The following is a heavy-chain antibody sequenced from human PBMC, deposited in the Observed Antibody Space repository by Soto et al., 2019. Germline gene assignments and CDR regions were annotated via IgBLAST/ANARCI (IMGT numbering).Heavy chain of an antibody. Sequence: ASVKVSCKTSGYTFTSYGISWVRQAPGQGLEWMGWISAYNGNTNYAQKLQGRVTMTTDTSTSTAYMELRSLRSDDTAVYYCARDAINWNSRPVDYWGQGTLVTVSS. V-gene: IGHV1-18*01. CDR1: GYTFTSYG. J-gene: IGHJ4*02. D-gene: IGHD1-7*01. CDR2: ISAYNGNT. CDR3: ARDAINWNSRPVDY.